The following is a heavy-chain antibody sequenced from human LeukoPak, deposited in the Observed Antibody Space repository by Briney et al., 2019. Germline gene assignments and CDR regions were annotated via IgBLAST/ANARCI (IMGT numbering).Heavy chain of an antibody. CDR3: AHRQGSSFDY. J-gene: IGHJ4*02. V-gene: IGHV2-5*01. CDR2: IYGNDDK. CDR1: GFSLPPGGVA. Sequence: SGPTLVKPTQTLXLTCTFSGFSLPPGGVAVGWIRQPPGKALEWPALIYGNDDKRYSPSLKSRLTITKDTSKNQVVLTMTNMDPVDTATYYCAHRQGSSFDYWGQGLLVTVSS.